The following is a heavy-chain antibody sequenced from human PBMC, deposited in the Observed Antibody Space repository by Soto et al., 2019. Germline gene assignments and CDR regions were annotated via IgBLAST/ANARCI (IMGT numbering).Heavy chain of an antibody. CDR1: GFTFDDYA. Sequence: GGSLRLSCAASGFTFDDYAMHWVRQAPGKGLEWVSGISWNSGSIGYADSVKGRFTISRDNAKNSLYLQMNSLRAKDTALYYCAKDPIVVVVAATLPDAFDIWGQGTMVTVSS. J-gene: IGHJ3*02. CDR2: ISWNSGSI. D-gene: IGHD2-15*01. CDR3: AKDPIVVVVAATLPDAFDI. V-gene: IGHV3-9*01.